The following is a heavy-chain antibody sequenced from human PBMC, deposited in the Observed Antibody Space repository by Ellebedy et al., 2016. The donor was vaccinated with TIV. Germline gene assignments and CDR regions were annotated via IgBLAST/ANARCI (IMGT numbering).Heavy chain of an antibody. CDR3: AKGSYNAMDV. J-gene: IGHJ6*02. V-gene: IGHV1-3*01. CDR1: GHRFTSYV. CDR2: INVGNGNT. D-gene: IGHD3-10*01. Sequence: AASVKVSCKASGHRFTSYVIHWVRQAPGQGLEWMGWINVGNGNTQNSQKSQGRVTIARATSASTVYMEVSSVRSEDTAVYYCAKGSYNAMDVWGQGTTVTVSS.